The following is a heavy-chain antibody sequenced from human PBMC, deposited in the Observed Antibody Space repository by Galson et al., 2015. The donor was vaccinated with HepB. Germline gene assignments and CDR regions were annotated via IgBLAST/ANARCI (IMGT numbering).Heavy chain of an antibody. Sequence: SLRLSCAASGFTFSSYAMHWVRQAPGKGLEWVAVISYDGSNKYYADSVKGRFTISRDNSKNTLYLQMNSLRAEDTAVYYCARDRWLAGYYYGMDVWGQGTTVTVSS. J-gene: IGHJ6*02. V-gene: IGHV3-30-3*01. CDR1: GFTFSSYA. D-gene: IGHD5-24*01. CDR3: ARDRWLAGYYYGMDV. CDR2: ISYDGSNK.